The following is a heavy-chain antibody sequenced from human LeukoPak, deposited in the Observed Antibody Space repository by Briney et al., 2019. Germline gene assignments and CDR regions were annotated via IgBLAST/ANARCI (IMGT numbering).Heavy chain of an antibody. CDR1: GGTFSSYA. J-gene: IGHJ4*02. CDR3: ARVPAGDCFDN. V-gene: IGHV1-3*01. Sequence: ASVKVSCKASGGTFSSYAISWVRQAPGQRLEWMGWINSVDNTKYSQKFQGRVTITRDTSASTAYMELNSLRSEDTVVYFCARVPAGDCFDNWGQGTLVTVSS. D-gene: IGHD2-2*01. CDR2: INSVDNT.